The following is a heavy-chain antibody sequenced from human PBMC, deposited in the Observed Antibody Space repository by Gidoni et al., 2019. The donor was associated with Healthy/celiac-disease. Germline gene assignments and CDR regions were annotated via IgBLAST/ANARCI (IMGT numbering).Heavy chain of an antibody. D-gene: IGHD5-12*01. J-gene: IGHJ4*02. CDR2: INHSGST. CDR1: GGSFSGYY. Sequence: QVQLQQWGSGLLNPSDTLSLTCAVYGGSFSGYYWSCIRQPPGKGLEWIGEINHSGSTNYNPSLKSRVTISVDTSKNQFSLKLSSVTAADTAVYYCARAMATNSRGYWGQGTLVTVSS. V-gene: IGHV4-34*01. CDR3: ARAMATNSRGY.